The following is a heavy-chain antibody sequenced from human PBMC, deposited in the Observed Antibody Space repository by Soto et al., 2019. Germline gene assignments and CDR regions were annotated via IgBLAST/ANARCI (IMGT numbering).Heavy chain of an antibody. CDR2: ISTYNGNT. CDR1: GYIFITYG. Sequence: QVQLVQSGAEVKKPGASVKVSCKASGYIFITYGISWVRQAPGQGLEWMGRISTYNGNTNYAQNLQGRVTMTADTSTNTAYMELRSLRSDVTAVYYCARDLDGSGSYYTGYWGPGTLVTVSS. J-gene: IGHJ4*02. D-gene: IGHD3-10*01. CDR3: ARDLDGSGSYYTGY. V-gene: IGHV1-18*01.